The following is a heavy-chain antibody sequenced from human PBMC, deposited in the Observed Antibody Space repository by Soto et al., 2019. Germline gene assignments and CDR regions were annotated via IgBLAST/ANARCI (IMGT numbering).Heavy chain of an antibody. Sequence: GGSLRLSCAASGFPFPNAWMNWVRQAPGKGLEWVGRIKSTIDGGTTDYAEPVKGRFAISRDDSNNMVYLQMNSLKIEDTAVYYCTTDSYSTIIIVRFDYWGLGTLVTVSS. V-gene: IGHV3-15*07. CDR1: GFPFPNAW. J-gene: IGHJ4*01. CDR2: IKSTIDGGTT. CDR3: TTDSYSTIIIVRFDY. D-gene: IGHD3-22*01.